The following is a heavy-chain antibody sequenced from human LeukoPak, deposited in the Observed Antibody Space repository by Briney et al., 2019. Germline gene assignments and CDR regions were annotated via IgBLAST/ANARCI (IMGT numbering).Heavy chain of an antibody. J-gene: IGHJ4*02. CDR1: GGSISSGSYY. CDR3: ARDKGGSYRFDY. CDR2: IYTSGST. D-gene: IGHD1-26*01. V-gene: IGHV4-61*02. Sequence: SETLSLTCTVSGGSISSGSYYWSWIRQPAGKGLEWIGRIYTSGSTNYNPSLKSRVTISVDTSKNQFSLKLSSVTAAGTAMYYCARDKGGSYRFDYWGQGTLVTVSS.